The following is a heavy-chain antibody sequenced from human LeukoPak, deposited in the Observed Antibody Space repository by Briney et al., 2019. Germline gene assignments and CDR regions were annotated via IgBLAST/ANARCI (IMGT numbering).Heavy chain of an antibody. J-gene: IGHJ4*02. Sequence: ASVKVSCKASGYTFTSYDINWVRQATGQGLEWMGWMDPNSGNTGYAQKFQGRVTMTRNTSITTAYMELSSLRSEDTAVYYCARGPPYYYHSSGYLNYWGPGTLVTVSS. CDR2: MDPNSGNT. D-gene: IGHD3-22*01. V-gene: IGHV1-8*01. CDR3: ARGPPYYYHSSGYLNY. CDR1: GYTFTSYD.